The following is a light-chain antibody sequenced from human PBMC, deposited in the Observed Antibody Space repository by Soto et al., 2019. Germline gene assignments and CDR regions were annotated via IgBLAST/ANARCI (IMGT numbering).Light chain of an antibody. CDR2: DDN. V-gene: IGLV2-8*01. J-gene: IGLJ2*01. CDR1: SSDIGSYNH. CDR3: HSYDGTVTRV. Sequence: QSALTQPPSVSGSPGQTVTISCTGTSSDIGSYNHVSWYQQHPGKAPKLMIYDDNNRPSGVPDRFSGSKSGNTASLTVTGLQVEDEADYYCHSYDGTVTRVFGGGTKVTVL.